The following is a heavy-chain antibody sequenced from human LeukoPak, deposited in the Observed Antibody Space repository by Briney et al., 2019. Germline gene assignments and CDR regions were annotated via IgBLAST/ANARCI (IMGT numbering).Heavy chain of an antibody. Sequence: KPSETLSLTCTVSCGSISSSNYYWGWIRQPPGKGLEWIGSIYYSGNTYYNPSLKSRVTISVDTSKNHFSLNLNSVTAADTAMYYCARHAYYDFVTGLFDPWGQGTLVTVSS. CDR2: IYYSGNT. CDR1: CGSISSSNYY. D-gene: IGHD3-3*01. J-gene: IGHJ5*02. CDR3: ARHAYYDFVTGLFDP. V-gene: IGHV4-39*01.